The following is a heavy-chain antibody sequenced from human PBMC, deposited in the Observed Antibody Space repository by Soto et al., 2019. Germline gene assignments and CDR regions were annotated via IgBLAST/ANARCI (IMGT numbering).Heavy chain of an antibody. D-gene: IGHD3-22*01. CDR2: ISSSGSTI. J-gene: IGHJ4*02. CDR3: ARGAYYYDSSGLSY. CDR1: GFTFSSYS. V-gene: IGHV3-48*01. Sequence: EVQLVESGGGLAQPGGSLRLSCAASGFTFSSYSMNWVRQAPGKGLEWVSYISSSGSTIYYADSVKGRFTISRDNAKNSLYLQMNSLRAEDTAVYYCARGAYYYDSSGLSYWGQGTLVTVSS.